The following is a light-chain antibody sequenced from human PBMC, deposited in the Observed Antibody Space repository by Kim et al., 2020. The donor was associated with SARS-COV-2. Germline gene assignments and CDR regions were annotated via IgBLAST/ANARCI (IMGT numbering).Light chain of an antibody. CDR3: QQYNNWPPL. CDR2: GAS. Sequence: VSPGERASLACRASQSIGSNLAWYQQKPGQAPRLLIYGASTRATGIPARFSGSGSGTEFTLTISSLQSEDFAVYYCQQYNNWPPLFGQGTRLEIK. J-gene: IGKJ5*01. V-gene: IGKV3-15*01. CDR1: QSIGSN.